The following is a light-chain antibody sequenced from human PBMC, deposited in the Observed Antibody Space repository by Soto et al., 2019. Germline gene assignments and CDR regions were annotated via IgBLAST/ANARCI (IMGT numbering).Light chain of an antibody. J-gene: IGKJ1*01. CDR2: YAS. CDR3: QQYINWPWT. Sequence: EIVMTQSPATLSVSPGERATLSCRAGQSVNRNLAWYQRKRGQAPRLLIFYASTRAPGIPSGFSGSGSGTEFTLTISSLQSEDFAVYYCQQYINWPWTFGPGTKVEIK. V-gene: IGKV3-15*01. CDR1: QSVNRN.